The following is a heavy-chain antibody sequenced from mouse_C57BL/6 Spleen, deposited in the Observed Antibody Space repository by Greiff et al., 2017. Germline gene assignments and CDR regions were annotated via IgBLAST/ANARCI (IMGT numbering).Heavy chain of an antibody. CDR2: IDPETGGT. Sequence: QVQLQQSGAELVRPGASVTLSCKASGYTFTDYEMHWVKQTPVHGLEWIGAIDPETGGTAYNQKFKGKAILTADKSSSTAYMELRSLTSEDSAVYYCTKDGSSPWFAYGGQGTLVTVSA. J-gene: IGHJ3*01. D-gene: IGHD1-1*01. CDR1: GYTFTDYE. V-gene: IGHV1-15*01. CDR3: TKDGSSPWFAY.